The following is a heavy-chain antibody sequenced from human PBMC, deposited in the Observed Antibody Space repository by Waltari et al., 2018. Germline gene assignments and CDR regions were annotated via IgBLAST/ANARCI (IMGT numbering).Heavy chain of an antibody. D-gene: IGHD3-10*01. CDR1: GYTFTGYY. V-gene: IGHV1-2*02. Sequence: QVQLVQSGAEVKKPWASVKVSCHASGYTFTGYYLHWVRQAPGQGLEWMGWINPNSGGTNYAQKFQGRVTMTRDTSISTAYMELSRLRSDDTAVYYCARGTAFRGVINYYFDYWGQGTLVTVSS. CDR3: ARGTAFRGVINYYFDY. CDR2: INPNSGGT. J-gene: IGHJ4*02.